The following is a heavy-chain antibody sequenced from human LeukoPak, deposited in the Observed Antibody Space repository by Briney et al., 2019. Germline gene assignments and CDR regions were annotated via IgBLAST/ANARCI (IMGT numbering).Heavy chain of an antibody. CDR3: ARGSGWLPDS. V-gene: IGHV4-59*01. CDR1: GGSISSYY. Sequence: SETLSLTCTVSGGSISSYYWSWIRQSPGKGLEWIGHIYDSGNTNYNPSLKSRVTLSVDTSKNEFSLQLTSVTAADTAVYYCARGSGWLPDSWGQGTRVTVSS. D-gene: IGHD6-19*01. J-gene: IGHJ4*02. CDR2: IYDSGNT.